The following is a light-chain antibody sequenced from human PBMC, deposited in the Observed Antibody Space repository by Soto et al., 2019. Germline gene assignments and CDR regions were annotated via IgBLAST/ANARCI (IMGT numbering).Light chain of an antibody. CDR2: GAS. CDR3: QLYGSSPQYP. V-gene: IGKV3-20*01. J-gene: IGKJ2*01. CDR1: QSVSSSY. Sequence: EIVLTQSPGTLSLSPGERATLSCRASQSVSSSYLAWYQQKPGQAPRLLIYGASSRATGIPDRFSGSGSGTDFTLTISRLEPEDFAVYYCQLYGSSPQYPFGQGTKLEIK.